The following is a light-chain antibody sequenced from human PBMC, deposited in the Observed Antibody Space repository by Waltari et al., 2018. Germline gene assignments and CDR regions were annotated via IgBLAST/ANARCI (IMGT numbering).Light chain of an antibody. V-gene: IGLV2-14*03. CDR1: SSDVGGYNY. CDR2: DVS. CDR3: RSYTGSSTPVV. Sequence: QSALTQPASVSGSPGQSITISCTGTSSDVGGYNYVSWYQQHPGKAPKLLIYDVSDRTSGVSSRFSGSKYGNTASLIISGLQAEDEADYYCRSYTGSSTPVVFGGGTKLTVL. J-gene: IGLJ2*01.